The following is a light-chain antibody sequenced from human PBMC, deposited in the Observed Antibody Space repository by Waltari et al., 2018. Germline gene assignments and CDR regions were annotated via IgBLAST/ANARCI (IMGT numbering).Light chain of an antibody. CDR3: QQSYSSPPT. J-gene: IGKJ2*01. CDR2: AAS. Sequence: DIQMTQSPSSLSASVGDRVTITCRASQSISTYLNWYQQKLGKAPTLLIFAASTLQVVVPSRFSGSGSGTEFTLTISNLQPEDFATYFCQQSYSSPPTFGQGTKLEI. CDR1: QSISTY. V-gene: IGKV1-39*01.